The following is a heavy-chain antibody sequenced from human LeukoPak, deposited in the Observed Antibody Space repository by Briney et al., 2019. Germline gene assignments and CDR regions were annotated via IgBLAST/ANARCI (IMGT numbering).Heavy chain of an antibody. V-gene: IGHV3-30*02. CDR3: ARDPGASYSGSYPGNY. D-gene: IGHD1-26*01. J-gene: IGHJ4*02. CDR2: IRYDGSNK. CDR1: GFTFSSYG. Sequence: GGSLRLSCAASGFTFSSYGMHWVRQAPGKGLEWVAFIRYDGSNKYYADSVKGRFTISRDNSKNTLYLQMNSLRAEDTAVYYCARDPGASYSGSYPGNYWGQGTLVTVSS.